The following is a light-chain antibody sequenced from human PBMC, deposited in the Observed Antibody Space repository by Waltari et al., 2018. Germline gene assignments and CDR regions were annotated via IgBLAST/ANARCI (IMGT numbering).Light chain of an antibody. Sequence: DIVMNQSPLSLSVTPGEPASISCRSSQSLLHSSGNTFLDWYLQKPGQSPQLLIYLVSNRASGVPDRFSGSGSSTDFTLKISRVEAEDVGVYFCMQARQTPWTFGQGTRVEIK. CDR1: QSLLHSSGNTF. V-gene: IGKV2-28*01. J-gene: IGKJ1*01. CDR3: MQARQTPWT. CDR2: LVS.